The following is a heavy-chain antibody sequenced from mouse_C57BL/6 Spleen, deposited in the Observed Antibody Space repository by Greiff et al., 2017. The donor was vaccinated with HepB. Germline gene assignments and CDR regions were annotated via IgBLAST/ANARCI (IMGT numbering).Heavy chain of an antibody. V-gene: IGHV1-78*01. Sequence: VQLQQSDAELVKPGASVKISCKVSGYTFTDHTIHWMKQRPEQGLEWIGYIYPRDGSTKYNEKFKGKATLTADKSSSTAYMQLNRLTSEDSAVYFCARFYYDYLYSMDYWGQGTSVTVSS. CDR3: ARFYYDYLYSMDY. CDR2: IYPRDGST. CDR1: GYTFTDHT. J-gene: IGHJ4*01. D-gene: IGHD2-4*01.